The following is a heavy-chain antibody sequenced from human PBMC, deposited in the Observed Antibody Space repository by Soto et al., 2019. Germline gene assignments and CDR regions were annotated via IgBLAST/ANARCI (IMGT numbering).Heavy chain of an antibody. Sequence: QVQLQESGPGLVKPSGTLSLTCAVSGGSISSSHWWSWVRQPPGKGLEWIGEIYHSGRTNYNPSLTSRVTISVDKSKNQFSLKLSSVTAADTAVYYCARVHSSGGMNYFDYWGQGTLVTVSS. J-gene: IGHJ4*02. CDR2: IYHSGRT. V-gene: IGHV4-4*02. CDR3: ARVHSSGGMNYFDY. D-gene: IGHD6-19*01. CDR1: GGSISSSHW.